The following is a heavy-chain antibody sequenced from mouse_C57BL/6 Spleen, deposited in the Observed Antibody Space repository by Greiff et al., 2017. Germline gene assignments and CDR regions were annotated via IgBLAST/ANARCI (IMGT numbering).Heavy chain of an antibody. Sequence: EVMLVESGGGLVKPGGSLKLSCAASGFTFSDYGMHWVRQAPEKGLEWVAYISSGSSTIYYADTVKGRFTISRDNAKNTLFLQMTSLRSEDTAMYYWARNYYDYDEAWFAYWGQGTLVTVSA. J-gene: IGHJ3*01. CDR2: ISSGSSTI. D-gene: IGHD2-4*01. CDR1: GFTFSDYG. V-gene: IGHV5-17*01. CDR3: ARNYYDYDEAWFAY.